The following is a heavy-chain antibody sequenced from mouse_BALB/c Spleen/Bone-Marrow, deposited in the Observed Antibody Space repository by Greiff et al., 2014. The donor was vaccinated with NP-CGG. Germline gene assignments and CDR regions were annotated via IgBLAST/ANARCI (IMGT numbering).Heavy chain of an antibody. V-gene: IGHV1S81*02. J-gene: IGHJ4*01. CDR1: GYSFTSYW. D-gene: IGHD2-12*01. CDR3: TRSELRRGGYALDY. Sequence: QVHVKQSRAELVKPGASVKLSCKASGYSFTSYWMHWVKQRPGQGLEWIGEISPSNGRSNYNEKFKSKATLTVDKSSSTAYMQLSGLTSEDSAVYYCTRSELRRGGYALDYWGLGTTVTVPS. CDR2: ISPSNGRS.